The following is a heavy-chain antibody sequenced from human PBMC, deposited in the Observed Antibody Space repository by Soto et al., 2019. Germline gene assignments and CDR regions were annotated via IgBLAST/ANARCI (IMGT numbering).Heavy chain of an antibody. V-gene: IGHV1-69*10. D-gene: IGHD2-15*01. J-gene: IGHJ6*03. CDR2: INPKRGSA. Sequence: SVKVSCKASGGGNLRYYRTTWVRRAPGQGLEWMGGINPKRGSANYAQNFQGRVTMTRDTSTSTVYMELSSLRSEDTAVYYCARDSGGGSCYSCYYMDVWGKGTTVTVSS. CDR3: ARDSGGGSCYSCYYMDV. CDR1: GGGNLRYYR.